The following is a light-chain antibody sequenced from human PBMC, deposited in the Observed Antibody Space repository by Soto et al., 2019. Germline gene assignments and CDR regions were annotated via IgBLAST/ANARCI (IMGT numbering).Light chain of an antibody. CDR3: QQYSEYPWT. Sequence: DIQMTQSPSTLSASVGDRVTITCRASQSISSWLAWYQQKPGKAPILLIYKASSFESGVPSRFSGSGSGTEFTLTTRSLQPDDLATQYCQQYSEYPWTSVLGSQVDMK. V-gene: IGKV1-5*03. CDR2: KAS. J-gene: IGKJ1*01. CDR1: QSISSW.